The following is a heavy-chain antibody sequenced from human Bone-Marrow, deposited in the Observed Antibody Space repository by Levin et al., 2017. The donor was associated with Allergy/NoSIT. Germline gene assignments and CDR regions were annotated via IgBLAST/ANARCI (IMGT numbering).Heavy chain of an antibody. J-gene: IGHJ6*04. CDR3: VKTGSGVSFYFYGMEV. Sequence: GESLKISCAASGFTFSRYAMSWVRQAPGKGLEWVATITHGGDVVYYGDSVKGRFTISRDNSKNTVDLQLSSLRGADTAVYYCVKTGSGVSFYFYGMEVWGEGTTVTVSS. CDR1: GFTFSRYA. CDR2: ITHGGDVV. V-gene: IGHV3-23*01. D-gene: IGHD3-10*01.